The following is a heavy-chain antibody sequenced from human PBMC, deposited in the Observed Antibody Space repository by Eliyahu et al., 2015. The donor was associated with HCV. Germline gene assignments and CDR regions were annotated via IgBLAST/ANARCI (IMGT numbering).Heavy chain of an antibody. J-gene: IGHJ4*02. D-gene: IGHD1-26*01. CDR2: IYSSGSA. CDR3: ARNARWENGDYNDY. V-gene: IGHV4-4*07. Sequence: QVKLQESGPGLVKPSETLSLTCTVSDGSISRYHWTWIRQSAGKGLEWIGRIYSSGSATYNPPLKSRVTMSVDTSRNQFSLKLTSVTAADTAIYYCARNARWENGDYNDYWGQGTLVTVSS. CDR1: DGSISRYH.